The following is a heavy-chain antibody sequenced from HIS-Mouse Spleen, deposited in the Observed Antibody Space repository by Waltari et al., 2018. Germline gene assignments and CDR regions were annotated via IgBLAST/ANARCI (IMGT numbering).Heavy chain of an antibody. CDR1: GYPFPSSA. D-gene: IGHD2-15*01. CDR2: MNPNSGNT. V-gene: IGHV1-8*01. J-gene: IGHJ3*02. CDR3: ARWEYCSGGSCQSAFDI. Sequence: QVQLVQSGAEVKKPGASVKVSCKASGYPFPSSAINWVRQATGQGLEWMGWMNPNSGNTGYAQKFQGRVTMTRNTSISTAYMELSSLRSEDTAVYYCARWEYCSGGSCQSAFDIWGQGTMVTVSS.